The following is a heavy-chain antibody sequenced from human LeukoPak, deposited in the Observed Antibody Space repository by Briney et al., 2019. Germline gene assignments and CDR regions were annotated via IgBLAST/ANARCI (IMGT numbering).Heavy chain of an antibody. CDR3: ARGYCSGGSCYFYYYYYMDV. D-gene: IGHD2-15*01. CDR2: MNPNSGNT. J-gene: IGHJ6*03. Sequence: ASVKVSCKASGYTFTSYDINWVRQATGQGLEWMGWMNPNSGNTGYAQKFQGRVTMTRNTSISTAYMELSSLRSEDTAVYYCARGYCSGGSCYFYYYYYMDVWGKGTTVTISS. V-gene: IGHV1-8*01. CDR1: GYTFTSYD.